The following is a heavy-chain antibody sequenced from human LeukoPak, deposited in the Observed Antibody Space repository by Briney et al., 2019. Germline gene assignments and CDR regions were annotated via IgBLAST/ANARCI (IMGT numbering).Heavy chain of an antibody. V-gene: IGHV3-23*01. J-gene: IGHJ4*02. CDR1: GFTFSICA. CDR3: AKADGSYKTLIDY. Sequence: GGSLRLSCAASGFTFSICAMNWVRQAPGKGLEWVSGISGSDSSTYYADSVKGRFTISRDSSKNTVYLQMNSLRAEDTAKYYCAKADGSYKTLIDYWGQGTLVTVSS. CDR2: ISGSDSST. D-gene: IGHD3-10*01.